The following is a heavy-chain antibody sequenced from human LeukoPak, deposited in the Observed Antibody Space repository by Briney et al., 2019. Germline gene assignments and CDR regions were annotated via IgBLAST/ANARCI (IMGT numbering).Heavy chain of an antibody. V-gene: IGHV1-46*01. D-gene: IGHD5-18*01. J-gene: IGHJ6*03. CDR3: ARSPPRDTASAVHYYYYMDV. CDR1: GYTFASYY. CDR2: INPSGGST. Sequence: ASVKVSCKASGYTFASYYMHWVRQAPGQGLEWMGIINPSGGSTSYAQKFQGRVTMTRDTSTSTVYMELSSLRSEDTAVYYCARSPPRDTASAVHYYYYMDVWGKGTTVTVSS.